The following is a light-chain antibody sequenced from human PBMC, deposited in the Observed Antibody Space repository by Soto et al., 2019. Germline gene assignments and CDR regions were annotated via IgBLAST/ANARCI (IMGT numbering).Light chain of an antibody. J-gene: IGKJ5*01. CDR1: ENISRH. CDR3: QQTYTTLSIT. Sequence: DIQMTQSPSSLSGSVGDRVTITCRASENISRHLNWYQQKPGKAPKLLIYAASSLQNGVPSRFRGDGSGTDFTLTISNLQPEDFATYYCQQTYTTLSITFGQGTRLESK. V-gene: IGKV1-39*01. CDR2: AAS.